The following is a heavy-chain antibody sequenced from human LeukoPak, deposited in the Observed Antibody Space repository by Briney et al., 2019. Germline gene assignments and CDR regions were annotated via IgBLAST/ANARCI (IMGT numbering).Heavy chain of an antibody. Sequence: GGSLRLSCAASGFTFSSYSMNWVRQAPGKGLEWVSVIYSGGSTYYADSVKGRFTISRDNSKNTLYLQMNSLRAEDTAVYYCARDPGSSFPMDVWGKGTTVTVSS. CDR3: ARDPGSSFPMDV. J-gene: IGHJ6*03. D-gene: IGHD6-13*01. CDR1: GFTFSSYS. V-gene: IGHV3-53*01. CDR2: IYSGGST.